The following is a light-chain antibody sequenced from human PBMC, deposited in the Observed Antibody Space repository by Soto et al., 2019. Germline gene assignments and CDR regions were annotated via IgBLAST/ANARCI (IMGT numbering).Light chain of an antibody. CDR3: LQDHNYPRT. J-gene: IGKJ1*01. CDR2: AAS. Sequence: AIQMTPSPSSLSASLGSRVTHTFRASPDIKKELGWYQQKPGKAPNVLIYAASTLLSGVPSRFSGAGSGTDFTLTISSLQPEDFATYYCLQDHNYPRTFGQGTRVEIK. CDR1: PDIKKE. V-gene: IGKV1-6*01.